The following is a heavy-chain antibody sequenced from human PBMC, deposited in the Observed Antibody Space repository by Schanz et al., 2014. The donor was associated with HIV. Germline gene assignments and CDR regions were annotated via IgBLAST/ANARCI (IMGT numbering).Heavy chain of an antibody. V-gene: IGHV3-23*01. Sequence: EVPLLESGGGLAQPGGSQRLSCAASGFAFSDYAMSWVRQAPGKGLEWVSSISAGGRDTYYADSVKGRFTISRDNSKNTLYLQMNSLRAEDTAVYYCATAAVTDYSDNWGQGTLVTVSS. J-gene: IGHJ4*02. CDR3: ATAAVTDYSDN. D-gene: IGHD4-17*01. CDR2: ISAGGRDT. CDR1: GFAFSDYA.